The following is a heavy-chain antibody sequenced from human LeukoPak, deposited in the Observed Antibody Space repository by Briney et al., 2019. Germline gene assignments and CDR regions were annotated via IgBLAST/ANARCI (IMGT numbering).Heavy chain of an antibody. D-gene: IGHD1-26*01. CDR1: GGSISSSSYY. V-gene: IGHV4-39*01. Sequence: SETLSLTCTVSGGSISSSSYYWGWIRQTPGKGLEWIGSIYYSGSTFYSPSLKSRVTISVDTFKNQFSLKLSSVTAADTAVYYCASLRERSYYARGFDYWGQGTLVTVSS. CDR2: IYYSGST. CDR3: ASLRERSYYARGFDY. J-gene: IGHJ4*02.